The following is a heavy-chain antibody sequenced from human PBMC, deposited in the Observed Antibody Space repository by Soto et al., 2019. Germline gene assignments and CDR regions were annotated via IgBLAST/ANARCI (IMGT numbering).Heavy chain of an antibody. V-gene: IGHV1-18*01. Sequence: ASVKVSCKTFGDTFTNFGLSWVRQAPGQGLEWMGWIATYNSNRNYAQKFQGRLTLTTDTSTSTAYMELKSLGYDDTAFYYCARDVGPVTIFGEALSGYFDFWSQGTLVTVSS. CDR1: GDTFTNFG. CDR2: IATYNSNR. J-gene: IGHJ4*02. D-gene: IGHD3-3*01. CDR3: ARDVGPVTIFGEALSGYFDF.